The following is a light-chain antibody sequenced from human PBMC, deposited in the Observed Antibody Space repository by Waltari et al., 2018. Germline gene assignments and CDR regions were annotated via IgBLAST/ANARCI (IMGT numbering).Light chain of an antibody. CDR3: SSYTSSGVV. V-gene: IGLV2-14*01. CDR1: GSDVGGYDY. Sequence: SALTPPASVSGSPGQAIIISCTGTGSDVGGYDYVSWYQQYPGKAPRLIIYDVYKRPSGVSNRFSGSKSDNTASLTISGLQAEDESVYYCSSYTSSGVVFGGGTKLTVL. CDR2: DVY. J-gene: IGLJ2*01.